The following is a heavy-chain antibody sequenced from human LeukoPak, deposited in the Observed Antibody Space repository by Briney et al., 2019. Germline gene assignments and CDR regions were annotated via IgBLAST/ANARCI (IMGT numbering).Heavy chain of an antibody. CDR1: GFSFSTYA. V-gene: IGHV3-23*01. CDR2: ISGSGKT. Sequence: GGSLRLSCAASGFSFSTYAMSWVRQAPGQGLEWVSAISGSGKTYYPDSVKGRFTISRDNSKNTLFLQMNGLRAENTAVYYCAKERDAKGYFDYWGQGTLVTVSS. J-gene: IGHJ4*02. CDR3: AKERDAKGYFDY.